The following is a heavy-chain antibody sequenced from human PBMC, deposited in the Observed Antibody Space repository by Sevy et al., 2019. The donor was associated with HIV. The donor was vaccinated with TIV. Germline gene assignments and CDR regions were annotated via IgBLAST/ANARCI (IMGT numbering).Heavy chain of an antibody. Sequence: GESLKISCGASGFTFSYSGMHWVRQAPGKGLEWVAFIQFDGSSQYYVDSVKGRFTIVRDNSKKTLYLEMNSLTTDDTAVYYCAKNTAAVGVGGFDYWGQGALVTVSS. CDR1: GFTFSYSG. V-gene: IGHV3-30*02. CDR2: IQFDGSSQ. J-gene: IGHJ4*02. CDR3: AKNTAAVGVGGFDY. D-gene: IGHD2-8*01.